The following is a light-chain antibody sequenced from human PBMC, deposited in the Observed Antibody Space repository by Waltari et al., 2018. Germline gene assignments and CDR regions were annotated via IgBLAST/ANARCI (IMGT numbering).Light chain of an antibody. J-gene: IGKJ1*01. CDR1: QSIGTY. CDR2: AAS. Sequence: DIQMTQSPSSLSASVGDRVTITCRASQSIGTYLNWYQHKPGRAPELLIYAASTLQGGVPSRFSGSGSETNFTLAISSLQREDFATYYCQQSYTTPRTFGQGTKVEIK. V-gene: IGKV1-39*01. CDR3: QQSYTTPRT.